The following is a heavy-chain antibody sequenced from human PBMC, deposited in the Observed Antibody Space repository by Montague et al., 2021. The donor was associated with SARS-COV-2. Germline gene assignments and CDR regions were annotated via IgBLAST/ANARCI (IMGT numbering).Heavy chain of an antibody. V-gene: IGHV4-39*01. CDR2: IYYSGST. Sequence: SETLSLTCTVSGGSISSSSYYWCWIRQPPGNGLEWIGSIYYSGSTYYNPSLKSLVTISVDTSKNQSSRKLSSVTAADTAVYYCARHEGVVVAATYTGWSVQPGGFDPWGQGTLVTVSS. D-gene: IGHD2-15*01. CDR3: ARHEGVVVAATYTGWSVQPGGFDP. CDR1: GGSISSSSYY. J-gene: IGHJ5*02.